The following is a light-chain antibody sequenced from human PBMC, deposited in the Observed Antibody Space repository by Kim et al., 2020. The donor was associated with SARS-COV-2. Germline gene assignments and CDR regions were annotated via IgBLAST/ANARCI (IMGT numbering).Light chain of an antibody. J-gene: IGKJ1*01. CDR3: QQYNTYRT. Sequence: DIQMTQSPSTLSASVGDRVTITCRASQSISIWLAWYQQKPGKAPDLLIYKASSLQSGVPSRFSGSGSGTEFTLTISSLQPDDFATYYCQQYNTYRTFGQGTKVDIK. CDR1: QSISIW. CDR2: KAS. V-gene: IGKV1-5*03.